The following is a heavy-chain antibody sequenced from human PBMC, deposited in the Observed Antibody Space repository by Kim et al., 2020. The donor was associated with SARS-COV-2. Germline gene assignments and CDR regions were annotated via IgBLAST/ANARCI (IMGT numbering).Heavy chain of an antibody. CDR1: GGSISSGSYY. J-gene: IGHJ4*02. CDR3: ARGGLRWELLDYFDY. CDR2: IYTSGST. Sequence: SETLSLTCTVSGGSISSGSYYWSWIRQPAGKGLEWIGRIYTSGSTNYNPSLKSRVTISVDTSKNQFSLKLSSVTAADTAVYYCARGGLRWELLDYFDYWGQGTLVTVSS. D-gene: IGHD1-26*01. V-gene: IGHV4-61*02.